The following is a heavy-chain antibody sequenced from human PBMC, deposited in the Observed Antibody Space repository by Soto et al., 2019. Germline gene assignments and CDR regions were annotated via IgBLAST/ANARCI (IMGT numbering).Heavy chain of an antibody. Sequence: QVQLQESGPGLVKPSETLSLTCTVCRGSISGYYWGWIRQPPGKAPEWIAYIHSSWDTNYNPSLRSRVSMSVNTPKNQFSLNLNAVTAADTAVYFCARREEVTTHGAFDYWGQGTLVTVSS. V-gene: IGHV4-4*08. J-gene: IGHJ4*02. CDR2: IHSSWDT. CDR1: RGSISGYY. D-gene: IGHD1-1*01. CDR3: ARREEVTTHGAFDY.